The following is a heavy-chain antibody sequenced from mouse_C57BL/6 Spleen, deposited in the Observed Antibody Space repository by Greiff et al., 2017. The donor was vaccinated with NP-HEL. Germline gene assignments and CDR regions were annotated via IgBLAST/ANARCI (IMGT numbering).Heavy chain of an antibody. CDR2: INYDGSST. D-gene: IGHD2-1*01. V-gene: IGHV5-16*01. J-gene: IGHJ2*01. Sequence: EVHLVESEGGLVQPGSSMKLSCTASGFTFSDYYMAWVRQVPEKGLEWVANINYDGSSTYYLDSLKSRFIISRDNAKNILYLQMSSLKSEDTATYYCARDGNYEAYFDYWGQGTTLTVSS. CDR1: GFTFSDYY. CDR3: ARDGNYEAYFDY.